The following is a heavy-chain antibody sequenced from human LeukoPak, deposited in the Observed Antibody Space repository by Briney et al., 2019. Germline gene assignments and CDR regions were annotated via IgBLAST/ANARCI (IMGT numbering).Heavy chain of an antibody. J-gene: IGHJ5*02. CDR1: GYTFTSYR. Sequence: ASVKVSCKASGYTFTSYRISWVRQAPGQGLEWMGWMNPNSGDTGYAQRFQGRLTMTRNTSTSTAYMELSNLRSEDTAVYYCARKFYDFWSGYLNYFDPWGQGTLVTVSS. V-gene: IGHV1-8*01. CDR3: ARKFYDFWSGYLNYFDP. CDR2: MNPNSGDT. D-gene: IGHD3/OR15-3a*01.